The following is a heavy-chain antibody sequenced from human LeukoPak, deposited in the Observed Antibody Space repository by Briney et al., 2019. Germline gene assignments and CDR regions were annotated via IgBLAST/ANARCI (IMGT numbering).Heavy chain of an antibody. J-gene: IGHJ4*02. V-gene: IGHV3-33*06. D-gene: IGHD3-22*01. CDR3: AKDSSGYPNPFDY. CDR2: IWYDGSNK. Sequence: GGSLRLSCAASGFTFSSYGMHWVRQAPGKGLEWVAVIWYDGSNKYYADSVKGRFTISRDNSKNTLYLQMNSLRAEDTAVYYCAKDSSGYPNPFDYWGQGTLVTVSS. CDR1: GFTFSSYG.